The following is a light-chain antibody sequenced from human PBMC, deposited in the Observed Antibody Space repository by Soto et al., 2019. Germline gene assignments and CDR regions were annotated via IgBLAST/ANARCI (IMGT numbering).Light chain of an antibody. CDR3: QQYNNWPLT. CDR1: QSVSSN. V-gene: IGKV3-15*01. Sequence: EIVMTQSPATLSVSPGERATLSCRASQSVSSNLAWYQQKTGQAPRLLFYGASSKATGIPARFSGSGSGTDFTLTISSLQSEDFAVYYCQQYNNWPLTFGGGTKVEIQ. J-gene: IGKJ4*01. CDR2: GAS.